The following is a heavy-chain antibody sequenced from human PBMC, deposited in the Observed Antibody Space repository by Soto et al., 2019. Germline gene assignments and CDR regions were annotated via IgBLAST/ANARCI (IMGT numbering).Heavy chain of an antibody. CDR1: GFPISSTYS. J-gene: IGHJ6*02. CDR2: ISHSGTT. D-gene: IGHD4-17*01. CDR3: ARVTMVIRDYDHFGVDV. Sequence: SETLSLTCLVSGFPISSTYSWGWIRQPPGKGLEWIGSISHSGTTSYSPSLTSRVSISVDTSKNQVSLKLTSVTAADTAVYLCARVTMVIRDYDHFGVDVWGHGTTVTVSS. V-gene: IGHV4-38-2*02.